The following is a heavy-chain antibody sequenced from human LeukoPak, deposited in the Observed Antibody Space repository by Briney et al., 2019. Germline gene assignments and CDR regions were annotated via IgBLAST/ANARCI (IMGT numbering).Heavy chain of an antibody. Sequence: QSGGSLRLSCAVSGFIFSDHYMDWVRQAPGKGLEWVGRSRNRANSYTTEYAPSVKGRFTISRDDSKDSLYLQMNSLKTEDSAVYYCARGDRGDYWGQGTLVTVSS. CDR3: ARGDRGDY. J-gene: IGHJ4*02. V-gene: IGHV3-72*01. CDR1: GFIFSDHY. CDR2: SRNRANSYTT. D-gene: IGHD3-10*01.